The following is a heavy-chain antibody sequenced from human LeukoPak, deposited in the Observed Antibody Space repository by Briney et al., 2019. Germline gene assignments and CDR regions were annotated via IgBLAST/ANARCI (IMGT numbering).Heavy chain of an antibody. D-gene: IGHD4-17*01. Sequence: PSETLSLTCTVSGGSISSYYWSWIRQPPGKGLEWIGYIYYSGSTNYNPSLKSRVTISVDTSKNQFSLKLSSVTAAYTAVYYCAREKALNYGAGDYWGQGTLVTVSS. CDR2: IYYSGST. J-gene: IGHJ4*02. V-gene: IGHV4-59*01. CDR3: AREKALNYGAGDY. CDR1: GGSISSYY.